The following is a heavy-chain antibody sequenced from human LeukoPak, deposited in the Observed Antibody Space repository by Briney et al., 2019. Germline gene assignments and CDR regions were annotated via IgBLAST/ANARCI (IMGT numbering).Heavy chain of an antibody. CDR2: IRSKTYGGAA. V-gene: IGHV3-49*04. CDR3: TRIGIGIIGRDPVDY. Sequence: GGSLRLSCAASGFTFRDYAMSWVRLAPGKGLQWVGFIRSKTYGGAADYGASVKGRFTIYRDDSQSIAYLLMNRLEVEDTAVYYCTRIGIGIIGRDPVDYWGQGTLVTVSS. J-gene: IGHJ4*02. CDR1: GFTFRDYA. D-gene: IGHD2-21*01.